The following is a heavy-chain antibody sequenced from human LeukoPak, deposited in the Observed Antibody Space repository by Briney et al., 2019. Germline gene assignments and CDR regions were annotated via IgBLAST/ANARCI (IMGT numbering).Heavy chain of an antibody. J-gene: IGHJ5*02. CDR1: GGSFSGYY. Sequence: SETLSLTCAVYGGSFSGYYWSWIRQPPGKGLEWIGYIYYSGSTNYNPSLKSRVTISVDTSKNQFSLKLSSVTAADTAVYYCARGLMVRGVMSLYNWFDPWGQGTLVTVSS. D-gene: IGHD3-10*01. V-gene: IGHV4-59*01. CDR3: ARGLMVRGVMSLYNWFDP. CDR2: IYYSGST.